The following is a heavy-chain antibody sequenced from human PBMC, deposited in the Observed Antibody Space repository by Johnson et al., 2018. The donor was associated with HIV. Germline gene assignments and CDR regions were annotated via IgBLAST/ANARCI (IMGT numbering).Heavy chain of an antibody. Sequence: QVQLVESGGGVVQPGGSLRLSCAAFGFTFSTYGIHWVRQAPGKGLEWVAFIRSDGTNKYYADFVKGRFSISRDNSKTTLYLQMNSLRAEDTAVYYCARDPAIRWSEWDSSGYYSPDAFDIWGQGTMVTVSS. CDR3: ARDPAIRWSEWDSSGYYSPDAFDI. V-gene: IGHV3-30*02. J-gene: IGHJ3*02. CDR1: GFTFSTYG. D-gene: IGHD3-22*01. CDR2: IRSDGTNK.